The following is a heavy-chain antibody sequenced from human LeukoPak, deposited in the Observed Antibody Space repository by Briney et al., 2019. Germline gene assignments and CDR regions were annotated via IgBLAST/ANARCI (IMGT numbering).Heavy chain of an antibody. V-gene: IGHV4-34*01. Sequence: SETLSLTCTVSGGSISGYYWSWIRQPPGKGLEWIGEINHSGSTNYNPSLKSRVTISVDTSKNQFSLKLSSVTAADTAVYYCARGPGGYGDYWGQGTLVTVSS. CDR3: ARGPGGYGDY. CDR1: GGSISGYY. J-gene: IGHJ4*02. CDR2: INHSGST. D-gene: IGHD5-12*01.